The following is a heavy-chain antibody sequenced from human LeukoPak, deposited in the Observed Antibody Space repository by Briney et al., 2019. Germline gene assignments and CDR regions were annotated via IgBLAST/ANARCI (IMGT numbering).Heavy chain of an antibody. CDR3: AREGYSRPYYFDY. CDR1: GYTFTGYY. D-gene: IGHD5-18*01. Sequence: ASVKVSCKASGYTFTGYYMHWVRQAPGQGLEWMGWINPNSGGTNYAQKFRGRVTMTRDTSISTAYMELSRLRSDDTAVYYCAREGYSRPYYFDYWGQGTLVTVSS. V-gene: IGHV1-2*02. CDR2: INPNSGGT. J-gene: IGHJ4*02.